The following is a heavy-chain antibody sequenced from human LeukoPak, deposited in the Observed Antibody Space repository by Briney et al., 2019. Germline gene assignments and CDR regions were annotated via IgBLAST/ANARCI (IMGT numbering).Heavy chain of an antibody. CDR2: ISSNGGST. Sequence: GGSLRLSCAASGFTFSSYAMRWVRQAPGKGLEYVSAISSNGGSTYYANSVKGRFTISRDNSKNTLYLQMGSLRAEDMAVYYCARGRGSSSHWGQGTLVTVSS. D-gene: IGHD6-13*01. CDR1: GFTFSSYA. V-gene: IGHV3-64*01. J-gene: IGHJ4*02. CDR3: ARGRGSSSH.